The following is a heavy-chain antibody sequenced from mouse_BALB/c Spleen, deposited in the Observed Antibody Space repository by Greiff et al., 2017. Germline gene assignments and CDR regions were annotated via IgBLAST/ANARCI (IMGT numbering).Heavy chain of an antibody. V-gene: IGHV1-69*01. CDR2: IDTSDSYT. Sequence: QVQLQQPGAELVMPGASVKMSCKASGYTFTDYWMHWVKQRPGQGLEWIGAIDTSDSYTSYNQKFKGKATLTVDESSSTAYMQLSSLTSEDSAVYYCASPNWYFEVWGAGTTVTVSS. CDR1: GYTFTDYW. CDR3: ASPNWYFEV. J-gene: IGHJ1*01.